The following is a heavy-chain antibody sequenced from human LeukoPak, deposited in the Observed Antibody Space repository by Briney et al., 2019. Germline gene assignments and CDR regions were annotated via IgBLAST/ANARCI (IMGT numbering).Heavy chain of an antibody. Sequence: SETLSLTCTVSGGSISSHYWSWIRQPPGKGLEWIGYIYYSGSTNYNPPLKSRVTISVDTSKNQFSLKLSSVTAADTAVYYCASRSLGGWLDYWGQGTLVTVSS. D-gene: IGHD3-16*01. J-gene: IGHJ4*02. CDR2: IYYSGST. CDR1: GGSISSHY. CDR3: ASRSLGGWLDY. V-gene: IGHV4-59*11.